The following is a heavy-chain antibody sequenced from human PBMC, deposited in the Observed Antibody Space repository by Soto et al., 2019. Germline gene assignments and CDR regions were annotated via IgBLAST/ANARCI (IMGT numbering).Heavy chain of an antibody. CDR2: ISTNSAYI. CDR3: ARGDGYNYFDY. CDR1: GFTFTSNS. V-gene: IGHV3-21*02. Sequence: EVQLVDSGGGLVKPGGSLRLSCAASGFTFTSNSMNWVRQAPGKGLEWVSSISTNSAYIYYAYSVKGRFTISRDNAKNSLYLQMNSLRAEDTAVYYCARGDGYNYFDYWSPGTLVTVSS. J-gene: IGHJ4*02. D-gene: IGHD6-25*01.